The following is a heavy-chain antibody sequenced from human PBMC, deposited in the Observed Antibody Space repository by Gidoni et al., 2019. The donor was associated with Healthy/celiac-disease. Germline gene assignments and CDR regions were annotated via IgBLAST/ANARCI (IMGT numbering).Heavy chain of an antibody. J-gene: IGHJ6*02. D-gene: IGHD1-26*01. V-gene: IGHV4-39*01. CDR3: ARTGGATNYYYYGMDV. Sequence: QLQLQESGPGLVKPSETLSLTCTVSGGSISSSSYYWGWIRQPPGKGLEWIGSIYYGGSTYYNPSLKSRVTISVDTSKNQFSLKLSSVTAADTAVYYCARTGGATNYYYYGMDVWGQGTTVTVSS. CDR2: IYYGGST. CDR1: GGSISSSSYY.